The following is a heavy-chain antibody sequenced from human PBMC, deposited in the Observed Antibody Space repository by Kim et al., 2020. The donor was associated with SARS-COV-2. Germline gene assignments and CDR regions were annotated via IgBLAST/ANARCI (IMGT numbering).Heavy chain of an antibody. Sequence: ASVKVSCKASGYTFNTYDMNWVRQAPGQGLEWVGWISPHYGRTNSAPNLQDRVIMTTDTSTNTANMELRSLRLEDTAVYYCARRIRGRLFFDSWGQGT. CDR2: ISPHYGRT. J-gene: IGHJ5*01. CDR1: GYTFNTYD. V-gene: IGHV1-18*01. CDR3: ARRIRGRLFFDS. D-gene: IGHD5-12*01.